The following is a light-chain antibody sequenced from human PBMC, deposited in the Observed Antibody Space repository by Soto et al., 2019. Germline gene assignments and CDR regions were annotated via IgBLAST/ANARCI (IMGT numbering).Light chain of an antibody. CDR2: DAS. Sequence: EIGLAQSPGTLSLSPGERATLSCRASQSVTNSFLAWYQQKPGQAPSLLIDDASRRATGIPDRFTGSGSGTDFTLTISRLEPEYFAVYYCQQYVSSPWAFGQETKVAI. CDR3: QQYVSSPWA. J-gene: IGKJ1*01. V-gene: IGKV3-20*01. CDR1: QSVTNSF.